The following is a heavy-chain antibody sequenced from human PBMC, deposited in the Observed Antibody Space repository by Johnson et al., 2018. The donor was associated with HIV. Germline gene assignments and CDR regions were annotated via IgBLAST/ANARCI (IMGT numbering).Heavy chain of an antibody. V-gene: IGHV3-66*01. CDR3: ARDSYGGAFDI. J-gene: IGHJ3*02. Sequence: EVQLVESGGGLVQPGRSLRLSCAASGFTFDDYAMHWVRQAPGKGLEWVSGIYSGGSTYYADSVKGRFTISRDNSKNTLYLQMNSLRAEDTAVYYCARDSYGGAFDIWGQGTMVTVSS. D-gene: IGHD3-16*01. CDR2: IYSGGST. CDR1: GFTFDDYA.